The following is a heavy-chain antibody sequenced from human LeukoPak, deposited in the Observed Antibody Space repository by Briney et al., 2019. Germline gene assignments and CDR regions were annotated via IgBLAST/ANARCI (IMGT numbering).Heavy chain of an antibody. V-gene: IGHV4-39*07. CDR1: GGSITSNSYY. Sequence: SETLSLTCTVSGGSITSNSYYWAWLRQPPGKGLEWIGSLYYTGSTNYSPSLKSRVTISGDTSKNQFSLKLNSVTAADTAVYYCARGNLAAGDAFDIWGQGTMVTVSS. CDR3: ARGNLAAGDAFDI. D-gene: IGHD6-13*01. J-gene: IGHJ3*02. CDR2: LYYTGST.